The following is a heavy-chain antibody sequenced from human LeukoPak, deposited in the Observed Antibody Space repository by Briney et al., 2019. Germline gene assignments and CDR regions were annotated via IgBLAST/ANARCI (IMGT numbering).Heavy chain of an antibody. D-gene: IGHD3-22*01. CDR2: ISYDGSNK. Sequence: GVSLRLSCAASGFTFSTYGIHWVRQAPGKGLEWGSLISYDGSNKYYADSVKGRFTISRDNSKNTLYLQMNSLRAEDTAVYYCANPKAAYYYDSSGYYLDYWGQGTLVTVSS. CDR1: GFTFSTYG. J-gene: IGHJ4*02. V-gene: IGHV3-30*18. CDR3: ANPKAAYYYDSSGYYLDY.